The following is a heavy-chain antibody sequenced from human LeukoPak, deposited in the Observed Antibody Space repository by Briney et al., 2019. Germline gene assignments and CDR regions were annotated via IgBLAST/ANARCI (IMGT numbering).Heavy chain of an antibody. CDR1: GGTFSSYA. Sequence: SVKVSCKASGGTFSSYAISWLRQAPGQGLEWMGGIIPIFGTANYAQKFQGRVTITADESTRTAYMELSSLRSEDTAVYYCASRGYGSGSYYGSDYWGQGTLVTVSS. CDR2: IIPIFGTA. J-gene: IGHJ4*02. D-gene: IGHD3-10*01. CDR3: ASRGYGSGSYYGSDY. V-gene: IGHV1-69*13.